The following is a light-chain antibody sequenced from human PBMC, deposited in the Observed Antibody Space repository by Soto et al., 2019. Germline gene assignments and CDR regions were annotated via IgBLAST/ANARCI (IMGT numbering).Light chain of an antibody. V-gene: IGKV1-39*01. CDR3: QQFSSYPLT. CDR1: PSISTY. CDR2: AAS. J-gene: IGKJ4*01. Sequence: DIQMTQSPSSLSASVGDSVTITCRASPSISTYLNWYQQKQGKAPMLXIYAASSLQSGVPSRFSGSGSGTDFTLTITSLQPEDFEVYYCQQFSSYPLTFGGGTKVDIK.